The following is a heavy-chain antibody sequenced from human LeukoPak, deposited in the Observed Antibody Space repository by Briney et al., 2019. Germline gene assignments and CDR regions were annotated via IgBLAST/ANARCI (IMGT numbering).Heavy chain of an antibody. CDR3: AGYYYDSSGYYHQHDAFDI. J-gene: IGHJ3*02. Sequence: SETLSLTCAVYGGSFSGYYWSWIRQPPGKGLEWIGEINHSGSTNYNPSLKSRVTISVDTSKNQFSLKLSSVTAADTAVYYSAGYYYDSSGYYHQHDAFDIWGQGTMVTVSS. CDR2: INHSGST. CDR1: GGSFSGYY. D-gene: IGHD3-22*01. V-gene: IGHV4-34*03.